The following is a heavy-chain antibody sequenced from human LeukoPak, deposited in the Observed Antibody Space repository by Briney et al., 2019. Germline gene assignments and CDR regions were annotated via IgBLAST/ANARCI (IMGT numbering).Heavy chain of an antibody. CDR1: GGSISSYY. CDR3: ARNLRRYYDILTGPFDP. D-gene: IGHD3-9*01. Sequence: SETLSLTCTVSGGSISSYYWSWIRQPPGKGLEWIGEINHSGSTNYNPSLKSRVTISVDTSKNQFSLKLSSVTAADTAVYYCARNLRRYYDILTGPFDPWGQGTLVTVSS. V-gene: IGHV4-34*01. J-gene: IGHJ5*02. CDR2: INHSGST.